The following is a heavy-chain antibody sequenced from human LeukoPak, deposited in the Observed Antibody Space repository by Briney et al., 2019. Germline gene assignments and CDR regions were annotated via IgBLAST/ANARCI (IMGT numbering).Heavy chain of an antibody. D-gene: IGHD3/OR15-3a*01. Sequence: GGSLRLSCAASGFTFSSYAMSWVRQAPGKGLEWVSAISGSGGSTYYADSVKGRFTISRDNSKNTLYLQMNSLRAEDTAVYYCAKETDGDWGIDNWFDPWGQGTLVTVSS. V-gene: IGHV3-23*01. CDR2: ISGSGGST. J-gene: IGHJ5*02. CDR1: GFTFSSYA. CDR3: AKETDGDWGIDNWFDP.